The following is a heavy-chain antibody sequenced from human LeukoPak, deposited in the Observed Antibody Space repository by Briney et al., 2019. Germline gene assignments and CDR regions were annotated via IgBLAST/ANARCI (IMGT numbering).Heavy chain of an antibody. V-gene: IGHV3-23*01. CDR3: AKDQGYCSSTSCYVGYYYYGMDV. CDR1: GFTFSSYA. CDR2: ISGSGGST. J-gene: IGHJ6*02. D-gene: IGHD2-2*01. Sequence: PGGSLRLSCAASGFTFSSYAMSWVRQAPGKGLEWVSAISGSGGSTHYADSVKGRFTISRDNSKNTLYLQMNSLRAEDTAVYYCAKDQGYCSSTSCYVGYYYYGMDVWGQGTTVTVSS.